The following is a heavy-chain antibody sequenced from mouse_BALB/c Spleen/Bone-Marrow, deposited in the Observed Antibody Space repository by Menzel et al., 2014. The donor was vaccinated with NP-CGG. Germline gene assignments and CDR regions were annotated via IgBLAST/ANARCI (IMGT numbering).Heavy chain of an antibody. D-gene: IGHD2-12*01. J-gene: IGHJ1*01. CDR2: IYPGSGTT. CDR1: GYTFSSYW. Sequence: VQVVESGAELMKPGASVKISCKATGYTFSSYWMGWVQQAPGKGLEWIGEIYPGSGTTNYTQNLKGKSTFTADKSSNTLYMQISSLTSEDSALYYRARDDCLGYFYVWGAGTTVTVSS. V-gene: IGHV1-9*01. CDR3: ARDDCLGYFYV.